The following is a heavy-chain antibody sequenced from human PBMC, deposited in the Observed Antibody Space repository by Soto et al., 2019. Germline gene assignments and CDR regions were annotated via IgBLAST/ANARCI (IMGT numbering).Heavy chain of an antibody. V-gene: IGHV4-4*02. CDR1: SGSISSTNW. CDR3: VKEGSGWSYLDH. D-gene: IGHD6-19*01. J-gene: IGHJ4*02. CDR2: IYHSGSI. Sequence: QVQLQESGPGLVKPSGTLSLSCVVSSGSISSTNWWSWVSQPPGRGLEWIGAIYHSGSINYNPSLRSRATISVDKSKNQFSLNLISVTAADTAVYFCVKEGSGWSYLDHWGQGILVTVSS.